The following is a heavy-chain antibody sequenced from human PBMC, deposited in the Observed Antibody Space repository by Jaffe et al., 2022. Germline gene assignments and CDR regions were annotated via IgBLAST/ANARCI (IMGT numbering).Heavy chain of an antibody. CDR2: ISWNSGSI. V-gene: IGHV3-9*01. D-gene: IGHD6-6*01. Sequence: EVQLVESGGGLVQPGRSLRLSCAASGFTFDDYAMHWVRQAPGKGLEWVSGISWNSGSIGYADSVKGRFTISRDNAKNSLYLQMNSLRAEDTALYYCAKDMSPSSSSGYYFDYWGQGTLVTVSS. CDR3: AKDMSPSSSSGYYFDY. CDR1: GFTFDDYA. J-gene: IGHJ4*02.